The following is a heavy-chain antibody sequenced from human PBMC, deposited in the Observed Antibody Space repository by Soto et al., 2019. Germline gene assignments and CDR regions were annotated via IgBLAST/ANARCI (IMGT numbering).Heavy chain of an antibody. Sequence: EVQLVESGGGLVQPGGSLRLSCAASAFTFRNYWMSWVRQAPGKGLECVAKIKEDGSEKYYVDSVKGRFTISRDNAKNSAYLQMSSLTVEDTAMHYCARASSSTSGALDYWGQGTLVTVSS. CDR1: AFTFRNYW. D-gene: IGHD2-2*01. J-gene: IGHJ4*02. CDR3: ARASSSTSGALDY. CDR2: IKEDGSEK. V-gene: IGHV3-7*04.